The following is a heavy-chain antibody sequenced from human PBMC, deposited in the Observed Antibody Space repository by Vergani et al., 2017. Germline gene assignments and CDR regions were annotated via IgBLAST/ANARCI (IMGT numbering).Heavy chain of an antibody. CDR1: GGSFSGYY. Sequence: QVQLQQWGAGLLKPSETLCLTCAVYGGSFSGYYWSWIRQPPGKGLEWIGEINHSGSTNYNPSLKSRVTISVDTSKNQFSLKLSSVTAADTAVYYCARDXVIHSHYYYYYMDVWGKGTTVTVSS. CDR2: INHSGST. D-gene: IGHD2-15*01. V-gene: IGHV4-34*01. J-gene: IGHJ6*03. CDR3: ARDXVIHSHYYYYYMDV.